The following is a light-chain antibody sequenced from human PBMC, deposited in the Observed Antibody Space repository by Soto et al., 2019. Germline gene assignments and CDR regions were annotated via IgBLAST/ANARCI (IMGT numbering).Light chain of an antibody. CDR1: QSISSW. CDR2: KAS. CDR3: QQYNSYPWT. J-gene: IGKJ1*01. V-gene: IGKV1-5*03. Sequence: DIQMTQSPSTLSASVEDRVTITCRASQSISSWLAWYQQKPGKAPKLLIYKASSLESGVPSRFSGSGSGTEFTLTISSLQPDDFATYYCQQYNSYPWTFGQGNKGEIK.